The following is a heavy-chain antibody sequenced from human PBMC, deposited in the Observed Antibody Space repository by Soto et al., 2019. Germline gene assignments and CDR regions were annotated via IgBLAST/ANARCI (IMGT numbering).Heavy chain of an antibody. Sequence: SETLSLTCVVSGGSISSTTFYWVWIRQPPGKGLEWIGNIYYNGFTYYNPSLKSRVTVSVDTSNSQFSLKLRSVTAADTAVYYCERQRDFWSGHGGMDVWGQGTTVTVYS. CDR3: ERQRDFWSGHGGMDV. V-gene: IGHV4-39*01. J-gene: IGHJ6*02. CDR1: GGSISSTTFY. CDR2: IYYNGFT. D-gene: IGHD3-3*01.